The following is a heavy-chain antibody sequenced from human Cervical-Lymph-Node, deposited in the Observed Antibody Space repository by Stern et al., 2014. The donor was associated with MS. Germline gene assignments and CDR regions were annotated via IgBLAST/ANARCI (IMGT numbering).Heavy chain of an antibody. CDR2: ISRSSSYI. V-gene: IGHV3-21*06. Sequence: VQLVQSGGGLVKPGGSLRLSCAASGFSFSSYSMHWVRQAPGKGPEWVSSISRSSSYIYNADSVKGRFTISRDNAKNSLYLQMNSLRVEDTAVYYCARDSITYYYDSSAHDGLQHWGQGTLVIVSS. CDR1: GFSFSSYS. D-gene: IGHD3-22*01. CDR3: ARDSITYYYDSSAHDGLQH. J-gene: IGHJ1*01.